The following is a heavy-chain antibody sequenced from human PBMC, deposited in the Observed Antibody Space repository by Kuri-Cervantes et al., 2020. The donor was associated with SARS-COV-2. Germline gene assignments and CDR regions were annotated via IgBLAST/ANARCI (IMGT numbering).Heavy chain of an antibody. V-gene: IGHV1-8*01. Sequence: ASVKVSCKASGYTFTSYDINWVRQATGQGPEWMGWMNPNSGNTGYAQKFQGRVTMTRNTSISTAYMELSSLRSEDTAVYYCASPIPLLGGAFDIWGQGTMVTVSS. CDR3: ASPIPLLGGAFDI. CDR1: GYTFTSYD. J-gene: IGHJ3*02. D-gene: IGHD2-8*02. CDR2: MNPNSGNT.